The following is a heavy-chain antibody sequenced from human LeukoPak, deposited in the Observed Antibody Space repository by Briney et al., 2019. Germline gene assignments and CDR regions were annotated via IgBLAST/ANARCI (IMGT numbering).Heavy chain of an antibody. Sequence: SETLSLTCTVSGGSVSSGSYYWSWIRQPPGKGLEWIGYIYYSGSTNYNPSLKSRVTISVDTSKNQFSLKLSSVTAADTAVYYCARDGGNSYDAFDIWGQGTMVTVSS. CDR2: IYYSGST. D-gene: IGHD4-23*01. CDR1: GGSVSSGSYY. CDR3: ARDGGNSYDAFDI. J-gene: IGHJ3*02. V-gene: IGHV4-61*01.